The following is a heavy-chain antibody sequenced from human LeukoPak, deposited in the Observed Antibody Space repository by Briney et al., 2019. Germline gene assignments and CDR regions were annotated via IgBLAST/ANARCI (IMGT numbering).Heavy chain of an antibody. CDR2: INPDGSEK. CDR3: AKDFQYYDFWSGYYTPSDYYYYMDV. V-gene: IGHV3-7*01. J-gene: IGHJ6*03. D-gene: IGHD3-3*01. Sequence: GGSLRLSCATSGFTFSSLWMNWVRQAPGKGLEWVANINPDGSEKYYVDSVKGRFTISRDNAKNSLYLQMNSLRAEDTAVYYCAKDFQYYDFWSGYYTPSDYYYYMDVWGKGTTVTVSS. CDR1: GFTFSSLW.